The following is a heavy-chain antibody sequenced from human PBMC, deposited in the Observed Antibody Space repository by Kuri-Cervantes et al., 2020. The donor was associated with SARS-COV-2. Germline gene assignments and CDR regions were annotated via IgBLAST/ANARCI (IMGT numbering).Heavy chain of an antibody. Sequence: ASVKVSCKASGYTFTSYYMHWVRQAPGQGLEWMGIINPSGGGTSYAQKFQGRVTMTRNTSISTAYMELSSLRSEDTAVYYCAREQLWFGELNGWFDPWGQGTLVTVSS. V-gene: IGHV1-46*01. CDR1: GYTFTSYY. D-gene: IGHD3-10*01. CDR3: AREQLWFGELNGWFDP. J-gene: IGHJ5*02. CDR2: INPSGGGT.